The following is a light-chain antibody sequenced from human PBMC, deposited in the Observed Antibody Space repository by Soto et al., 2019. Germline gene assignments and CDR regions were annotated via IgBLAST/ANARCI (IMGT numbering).Light chain of an antibody. CDR3: QQYNSYSLT. CDR2: KAS. V-gene: IGKV1-5*03. J-gene: IGKJ4*01. CDR1: QSISSW. Sequence: DIQMTQSPSTLSASVGDRVTITCRASQSISSWLAWYQQKPGKAPKLLIYKASSLESGVPSRFXGSGSGTXXXXXXXXXQPDDFATYYCQQYNSYSLTFGGGTKVEIK.